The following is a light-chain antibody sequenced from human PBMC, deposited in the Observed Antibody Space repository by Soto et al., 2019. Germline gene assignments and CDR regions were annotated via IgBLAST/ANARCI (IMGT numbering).Light chain of an antibody. J-gene: IGLJ1*01. CDR1: SSDVGGYNY. V-gene: IGLV2-8*01. CDR2: EVK. CDR3: SPYACSTNVS. Sequence: QSVLTQPPSASGSPGQSVTISCTGTSSDVGGYNYVSWYQQHPVKAPKHRSSEVKSRSPGVRDRFPGSKCGYAGSLTVYGFHAEDDAVYYCSPYACSTNVSVGTGTTATVL.